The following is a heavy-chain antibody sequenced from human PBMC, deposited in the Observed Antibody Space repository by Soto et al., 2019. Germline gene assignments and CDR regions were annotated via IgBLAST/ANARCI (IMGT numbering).Heavy chain of an antibody. Sequence: EVQLVESGGGLVQPGGSLRLSCVASGFTFSSYSMNWVRQAPGKGLEWVSYISSSSSTIAYADSVKGRFTISRDNAKNSLYLQMNSLRDEDTAVYYCARDSSGWYWYFDLWGRRTLVTVSS. J-gene: IGHJ2*01. CDR2: ISSSSSTI. V-gene: IGHV3-48*02. D-gene: IGHD6-19*01. CDR3: ARDSSGWYWYFDL. CDR1: GFTFSSYS.